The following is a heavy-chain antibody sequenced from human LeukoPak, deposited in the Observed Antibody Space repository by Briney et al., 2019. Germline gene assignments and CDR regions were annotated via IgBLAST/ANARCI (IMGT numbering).Heavy chain of an antibody. CDR2: IYYSGST. CDR3: ARHSGSGYYSYFYTMDV. Sequence: SETLSLTCTVSGGSISSGDYYWSWIRQPPGKGLEWIGYIYYSGSTYYNPSLKSRVTISVDTSKNQFSLKLTSVTAADTAVYYCARHSGSGYYSYFYTMDVWGQGATVTVSS. J-gene: IGHJ6*02. CDR1: GGSISSGDYY. V-gene: IGHV4-30-4*01. D-gene: IGHD5-12*01.